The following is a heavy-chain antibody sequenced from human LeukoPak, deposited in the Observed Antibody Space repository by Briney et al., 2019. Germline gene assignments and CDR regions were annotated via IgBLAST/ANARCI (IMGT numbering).Heavy chain of an antibody. CDR1: GFTFSNAW. J-gene: IGHJ6*02. CDR3: TTDSSGYYYYYGMDV. D-gene: IGHD3-22*01. Sequence: GGTPRLSCAASGFTFSNAWMSWVRQAPGTGQECFGRIKSKTDGGTTDYAAPVKGRFTISRDDSKNTLYLQMNSLKTEDTAVYYCTTDSSGYYYYYGMDVWGQGTTVTVSS. V-gene: IGHV3-15*01. CDR2: IKSKTDGGTT.